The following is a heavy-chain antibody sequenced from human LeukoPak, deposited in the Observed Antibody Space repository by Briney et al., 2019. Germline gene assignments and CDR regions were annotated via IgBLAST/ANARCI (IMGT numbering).Heavy chain of an antibody. CDR2: IIPIFGTA. CDR1: GGTFSNYA. CDR3: ARGVAVPLGY. D-gene: IGHD6-19*01. J-gene: IGHJ4*02. Sequence: SVKVSCKASGGTFSNYAISWVRQAPGQGLEWMGGIIPIFGTANYAQKFQGRVTMTTDTSTSTAYMELRSLRSDDTAVYYCARGVAVPLGYWGQGTLVTVSS. V-gene: IGHV1-69*05.